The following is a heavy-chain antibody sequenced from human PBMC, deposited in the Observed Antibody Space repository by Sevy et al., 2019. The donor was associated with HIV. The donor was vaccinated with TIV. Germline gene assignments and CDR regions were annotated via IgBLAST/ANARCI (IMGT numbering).Heavy chain of an antibody. D-gene: IGHD3-16*01. Sequence: ASVKVSCKASGYTFSDYYMHWVRQAPGQGLEWMGWINTNSGGTNYAQKFQGRVTMTRDTSISTVYMGLSGLRSDDTAVYYCARDPVEAPPIYIGGNWFDPWGQGALVTVSS. V-gene: IGHV1-2*02. J-gene: IGHJ5*02. CDR3: ARDPVEAPPIYIGGNWFDP. CDR1: GYTFSDYY. CDR2: INTNSGGT.